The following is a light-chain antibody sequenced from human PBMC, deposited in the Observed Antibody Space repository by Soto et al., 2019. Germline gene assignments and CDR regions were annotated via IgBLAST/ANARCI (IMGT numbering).Light chain of an antibody. CDR1: QTLLFSDGRTF. Sequence: DIVMTQTPFSLSVTPGQPASISCKSSQTLLFSDGRTFLYWYLQKPGQPPQLLISEVSNRLSGVPDRFSGSGSATDFTLKISRVEAEDVGVYYXXQSIQFPRTFGQGTKLDIK. V-gene: IGKV2D-29*01. CDR2: EVS. CDR3: XQSIQFPRT. J-gene: IGKJ2*01.